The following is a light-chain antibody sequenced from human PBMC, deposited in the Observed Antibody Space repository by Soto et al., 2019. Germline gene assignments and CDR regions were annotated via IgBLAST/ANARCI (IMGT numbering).Light chain of an antibody. Sequence: EIVMTQSPATLSVSPGERATLSCRASQSVAGNLAWYQQKPGQAPRLLIYGASTRATGIPARFSGSGSGTEFTLTISRLEPEDFAVYYCQQRRNWPPLTFGGGTRVEIK. CDR3: QQRRNWPPLT. V-gene: IGKV3-15*01. J-gene: IGKJ4*01. CDR1: QSVAGN. CDR2: GAS.